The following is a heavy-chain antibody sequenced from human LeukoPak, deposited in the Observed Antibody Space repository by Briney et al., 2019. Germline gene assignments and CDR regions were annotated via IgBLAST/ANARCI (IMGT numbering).Heavy chain of an antibody. V-gene: IGHV3-21*06. Sequence: GGSLRLSCAASGFTFSTFAMHWVRLSPGKGLEWVSSITGSGPYMLYADSVRHRFTISRDNTKNLLYLEMNSLRAEDTAMYFCVRDVGAVRGEVYFDYWGQGTLVTVSS. CDR3: VRDVGAVRGEVYFDY. CDR2: ITGSGPYM. D-gene: IGHD3-10*01. CDR1: GFTFSTFA. J-gene: IGHJ4*02.